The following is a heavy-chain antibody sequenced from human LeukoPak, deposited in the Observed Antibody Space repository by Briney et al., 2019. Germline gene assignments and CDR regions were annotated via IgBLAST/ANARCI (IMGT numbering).Heavy chain of an antibody. CDR2: IIPIFGTA. CDR3: ARRSEYSSSSYWFDP. J-gene: IGHJ5*02. Sequence: SVKVSCKTSGYTFTAYYIHWVRQAPGQGLEWMGGIIPIFGTANYAQKFQGRVTITADESTSTAYMELSSLRSEDTAVYYCARRSEYSSSSYWFDPWGQGTLVTVSS. CDR1: GYTFTAYY. D-gene: IGHD6-6*01. V-gene: IGHV1-69*13.